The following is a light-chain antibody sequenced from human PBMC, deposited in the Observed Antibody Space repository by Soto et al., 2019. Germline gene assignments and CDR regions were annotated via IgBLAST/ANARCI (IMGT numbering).Light chain of an antibody. J-gene: IGKJ1*01. V-gene: IGKV3-15*01. CDR1: QSISST. CDR3: QQYNTRPHT. Sequence: EIVMTQSPVTLSVSPGERATLSCRASQSISSTLAWYQLKPGQSPRLLIYDASTRATGIPARFSGSGSGTDFTLTISSLQSEDFAVYYCQQYNTRPHTFGQGTKVEIK. CDR2: DAS.